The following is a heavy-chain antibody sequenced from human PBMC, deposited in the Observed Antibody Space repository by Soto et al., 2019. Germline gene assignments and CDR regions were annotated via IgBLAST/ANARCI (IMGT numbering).Heavy chain of an antibody. J-gene: IGHJ6*02. Sequence: EVQLVESGGGLVQPGRSLRLSCAASGFTFDDYAMHWVRQAPGKGLEWVSGISWNRGSIGYADSVKGRFTISRDNAKNSLYLQMNSLRAEDTALYDCAKARVWGGDGYNSYNYYGLDVWGQGTTVTVSS. CDR2: ISWNRGSI. V-gene: IGHV3-9*01. CDR3: AKARVWGGDGYNSYNYYGLDV. D-gene: IGHD3-16*01. CDR1: GFTFDDYA.